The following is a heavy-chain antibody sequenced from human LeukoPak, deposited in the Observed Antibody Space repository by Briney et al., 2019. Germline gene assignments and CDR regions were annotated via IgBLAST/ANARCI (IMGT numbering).Heavy chain of an antibody. CDR2: ISGSGGST. J-gene: IGHJ4*02. CDR1: GFTFSSYA. Sequence: GGSLRLSCAASGFTFSSYAMSWVRQAPGRGLEWVSGISGSGGSTYNADSVKGRFTISRDNSKNTLYLQMSRLRAGDTAVYYLLEYMRASGSYWGEVDCWGQGTLVTVSS. D-gene: IGHD3-10*01. V-gene: IGHV3-23*01. CDR3: LEYMRASGSYWGEVDC.